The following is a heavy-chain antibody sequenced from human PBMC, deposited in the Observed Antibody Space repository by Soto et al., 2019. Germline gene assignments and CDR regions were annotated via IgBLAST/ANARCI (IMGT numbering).Heavy chain of an antibody. V-gene: IGHV1-24*01. Sequence: ASVKVSCKVAGHSLTDLSMHWVRQGPGRGLEWLGGFDPEEGEIIYAQDFQGRIRLTEDTSTDTAFMELNSLKSEDTAIYYCATTRTTYVYDFDSWGQGSLVTVSS. CDR1: GHSLTDLS. CDR3: ATTRTTYVYDFDS. D-gene: IGHD3-16*01. J-gene: IGHJ4*02. CDR2: FDPEEGEI.